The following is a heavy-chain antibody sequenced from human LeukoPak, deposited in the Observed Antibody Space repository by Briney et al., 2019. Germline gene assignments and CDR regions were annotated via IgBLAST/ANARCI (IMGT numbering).Heavy chain of an antibody. CDR1: GFTFDDYT. J-gene: IGHJ4*02. V-gene: IGHV3-43*01. D-gene: IGHD5-18*01. Sequence: GGSLRLSCAASGFTFDDYTMHWVRQAPGKGLEWVSLISWDGGSTYYADSVKGRFTISRDNGKNSLYLQMNSLRTEDTALYYCAKEKEAYSYGYYFDYWGQGTLVTVSS. CDR2: ISWDGGST. CDR3: AKEKEAYSYGYYFDY.